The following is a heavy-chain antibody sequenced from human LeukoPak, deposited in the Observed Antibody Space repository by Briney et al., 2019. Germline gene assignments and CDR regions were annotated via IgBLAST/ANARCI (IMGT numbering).Heavy chain of an antibody. D-gene: IGHD3-10*01. CDR3: ATNYYGSGSLFDY. CDR2: IIPIFGTA. V-gene: IGHV1-69*01. Sequence: SVKVSCKASGGTFSSYAISWVRQAPGQGLEWMGGIIPIFGTANYAQKFQGRVTITADESTSTAYMELSSLRSEDTAVYYCATNYYGSGSLFDYWGQGTLVTVSS. J-gene: IGHJ4*02. CDR1: GGTFSSYA.